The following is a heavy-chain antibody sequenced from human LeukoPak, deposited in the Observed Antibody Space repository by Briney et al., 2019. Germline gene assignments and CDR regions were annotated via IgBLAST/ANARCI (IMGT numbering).Heavy chain of an antibody. CDR1: GGSISSGGYY. J-gene: IGHJ4*02. D-gene: IGHD6-6*01. Sequence: SQTLSLTCTVSGGSISSGGYYWSWIRQHPGKGLEWIGYIYYSGSTYYNPSLKSRVTISVDTSKNQFSLKLSSVTAADTAVYYCARGSPPYVSSSPYFDNWGQGTLVTVSS. CDR2: IYYSGST. V-gene: IGHV4-31*03. CDR3: ARGSPPYVSSSPYFDN.